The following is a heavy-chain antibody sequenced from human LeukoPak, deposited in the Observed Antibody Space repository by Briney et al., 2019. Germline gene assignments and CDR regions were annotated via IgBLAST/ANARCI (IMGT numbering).Heavy chain of an antibody. D-gene: IGHD3-22*01. CDR1: GFTFSDYY. J-gene: IGHJ4*02. CDR2: IKQDGSEK. V-gene: IGHV3-7*01. Sequence: GGSLRLSCAASGFTFSDYYMSWIRQAPGKGLEWVANIKQDGSEKYYVDSVKGRFTISRDNAKNSLYLQMNSLRAEDTAVYYCAREGDYYDSSGKTDYWGQGTLVTVSS. CDR3: AREGDYYDSSGKTDY.